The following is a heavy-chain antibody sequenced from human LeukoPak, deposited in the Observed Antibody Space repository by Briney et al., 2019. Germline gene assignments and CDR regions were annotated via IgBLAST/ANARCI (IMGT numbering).Heavy chain of an antibody. CDR1: GFTFADYA. CDR3: TRVSLVAASVFFDY. Sequence: GGSLRLSCTASGFTFADYAMSWFRQAPGKGLEWVSFIRSKVFGGTTEYAASVKGRFTISRDDSKSIAYLQMNSLKTEDTAVYYCTRVSLVAASVFFDYWGQGTLVTVSS. V-gene: IGHV3-49*03. J-gene: IGHJ4*02. D-gene: IGHD2-15*01. CDR2: IRSKVFGGTT.